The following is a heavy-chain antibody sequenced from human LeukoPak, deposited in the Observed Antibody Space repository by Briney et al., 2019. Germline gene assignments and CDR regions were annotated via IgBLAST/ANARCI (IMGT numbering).Heavy chain of an antibody. V-gene: IGHV4-34*01. CDR2: INHSGST. CDR1: GGSFSGYY. J-gene: IGHJ6*04. CDR3: AGGESSSWSPYYYYYGMDV. D-gene: IGHD6-13*01. Sequence: PSETLSLTCAVYGGSFSGYYWSWIRQPPGKGLEWIGEINHSGSTNYNPSLKSRVTISVDTSKNQFSLKLSSVTAADTAVYYCAGGESSSWSPYYYYYGMDVWGKGTTVTVSS.